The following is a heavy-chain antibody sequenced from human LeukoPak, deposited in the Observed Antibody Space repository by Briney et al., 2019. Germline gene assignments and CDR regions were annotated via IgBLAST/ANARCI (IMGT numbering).Heavy chain of an antibody. J-gene: IGHJ4*02. Sequence: ASVKVSCKASGGTFSSYAISWVRQAPGQGLEWMGGIIPIFGTANYAQKFQGRVTITTDESTSTAYMELSSLRSEDTAVYYCAGQYSMSWFSGWGQGTLVTVSS. CDR3: AGQYSMSWFSG. D-gene: IGHD6-13*01. V-gene: IGHV1-69*05. CDR2: IIPIFGTA. CDR1: GGTFSSYA.